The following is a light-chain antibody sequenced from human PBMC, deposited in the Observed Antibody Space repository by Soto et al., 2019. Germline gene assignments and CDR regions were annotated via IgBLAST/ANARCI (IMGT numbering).Light chain of an antibody. J-gene: IGLJ2*01. CDR2: SNN. CDR1: SANIESHA. Sequence: QSVLTQPPSVSATPGQRVSISCSGSSANIESHAVDWYQHFPGTAPKLVIYSNNERPSGVPDRFSGSKSGTSASLAINGLQSEDEADYYCATWDDGVQGALFGGGTKLTVL. V-gene: IGLV1-44*01. CDR3: ATWDDGVQGAL.